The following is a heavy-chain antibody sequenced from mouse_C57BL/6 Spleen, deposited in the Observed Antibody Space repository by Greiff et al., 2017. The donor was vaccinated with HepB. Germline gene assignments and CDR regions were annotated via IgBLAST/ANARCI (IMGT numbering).Heavy chain of an antibody. V-gene: IGHV1-26*01. Sequence: EVQLQQSGPELVKPGASVKISCKASGYTFTDYYMNWVKQSHGKSLEWIGDINPNNGGTSYNQKFKGKATLTVDKYSSTAYMELRSLTSEDSAVYYCAGELPYFDYWGQGTTLTVSS. D-gene: IGHD1-1*01. CDR3: AGELPYFDY. CDR2: INPNNGGT. CDR1: GYTFTDYY. J-gene: IGHJ2*01.